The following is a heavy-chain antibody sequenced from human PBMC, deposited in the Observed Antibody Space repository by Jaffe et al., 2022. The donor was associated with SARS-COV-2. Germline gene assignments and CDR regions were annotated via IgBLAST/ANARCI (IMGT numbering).Heavy chain of an antibody. D-gene: IGHD3-22*01. J-gene: IGHJ4*02. CDR2: ISYDGSNK. CDR1: GFTFSSYA. CDR3: ARVWSFDSSMGAVDY. Sequence: QVQLVESGGGVVQPGRSLRLSCAASGFTFSSYAMHWVRQAPGKGLEWVAVISYDGSNKYYADSVKGRFTISRDNSKNTLYLQMNSLRAEDTAVYYCARVWSFDSSMGAVDYWGQGTLVTVSS. V-gene: IGHV3-30*04.